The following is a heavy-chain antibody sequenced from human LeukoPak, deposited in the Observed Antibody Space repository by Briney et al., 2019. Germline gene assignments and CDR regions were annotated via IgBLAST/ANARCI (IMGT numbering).Heavy chain of an antibody. J-gene: IGHJ4*02. Sequence: SETLSLTCTVSGGSTSSGSYYWSWIRQPAGKGLEWIGRIYTSGSPNYNPSLKSRVPISVAMPKKQFSLKLSSVTAADTAVYDCARGNDSVSYSSDYFDYWGQGTLFTVSS. D-gene: IGHD1-26*01. V-gene: IGHV4-61*02. CDR1: GGSTSSGSYY. CDR2: IYTSGSP. CDR3: ARGNDSVSYSSDYFDY.